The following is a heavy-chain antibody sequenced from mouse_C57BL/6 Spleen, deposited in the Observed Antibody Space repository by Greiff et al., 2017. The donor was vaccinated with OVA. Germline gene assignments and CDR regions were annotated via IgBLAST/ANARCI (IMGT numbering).Heavy chain of an antibody. CDR1: GYSFTSYY. Sequence: VKLMESGPELVKPGASVKISCKASGYSFTSYYIHWVKQRPGQGLEWIGWIYPGSGNTKYNEKFKGKATLTADTSSSTAYMQLSSLTSEDSAVYYCARSGDYGNQYAMDYWGQGTSVTVSS. V-gene: IGHV1-66*01. CDR3: ARSGDYGNQYAMDY. D-gene: IGHD2-1*01. CDR2: IYPGSGNT. J-gene: IGHJ4*01.